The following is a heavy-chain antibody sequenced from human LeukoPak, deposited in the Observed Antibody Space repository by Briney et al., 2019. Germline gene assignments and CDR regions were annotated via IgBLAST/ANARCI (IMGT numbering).Heavy chain of an antibody. CDR3: AKDLTTGYSSSWYGPYFDY. D-gene: IGHD6-13*01. J-gene: IGHJ4*02. Sequence: GGSLRLSCAASGFTFSSYSMNWVRQAPGKGLEWVSSISSSSSYIYYADSVKGRFTISRDNSKNTLYLQMNSLRAEDTAVYYCAKDLTTGYSSSWYGPYFDYWGQGTLVTVSS. V-gene: IGHV3-21*01. CDR2: ISSSSSYI. CDR1: GFTFSSYS.